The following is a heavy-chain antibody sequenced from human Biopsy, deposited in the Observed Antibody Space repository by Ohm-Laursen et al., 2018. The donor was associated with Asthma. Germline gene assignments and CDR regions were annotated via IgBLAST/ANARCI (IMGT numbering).Heavy chain of an antibody. J-gene: IGHJ4*02. CDR2: IYSGGTS. V-gene: IGHV3-53*01. Sequence: SLRLSCTASGFAVSRDYMFWVRQAPGKGLEWVSVIYSGGTSHIADSVRGRFTISRDFSKNTLHLQMHSLRVEDTAVYYCARGDSSGWSHYYFDYWGQGTLVTVSS. CDR3: ARGDSSGWSHYYFDY. D-gene: IGHD6-19*01. CDR1: GFAVSRDY.